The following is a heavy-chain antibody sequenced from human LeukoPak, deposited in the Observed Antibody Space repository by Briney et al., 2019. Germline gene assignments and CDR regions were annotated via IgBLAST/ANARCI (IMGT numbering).Heavy chain of an antibody. V-gene: IGHV2-5*02. J-gene: IGHJ4*02. CDR3: AHTTMVRGVISCFDY. Sequence: SGPTLVKPTQTLTLTCTFSGFSLSTSGVGVGWIRQPPGKALEWLALISWDDDKRYSPSLKSRLTITKDTSKNQVVLTMTNMDPVDTATYYCAHTTMVRGVISCFDYWGQGTLVTVSS. CDR1: GFSLSTSGVG. D-gene: IGHD3-10*01. CDR2: ISWDDDK.